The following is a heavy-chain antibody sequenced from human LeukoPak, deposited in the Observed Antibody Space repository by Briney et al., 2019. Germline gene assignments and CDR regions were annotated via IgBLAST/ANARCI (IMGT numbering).Heavy chain of an antibody. CDR3: ARDRRGSSWQTTDY. CDR2: INTNTGNP. Sequence: GASVKVSCKASGGTFSSYAISWVRQAPGQGLEWMGWINTNTGNPTYAQGFTGRFVFSLDTSVSTAYLQISSLKAEDTAVYYCARDRRGSSWQTTDYWGQGTLVTVSS. D-gene: IGHD6-13*01. CDR1: GGTFSSYA. V-gene: IGHV7-4-1*02. J-gene: IGHJ4*02.